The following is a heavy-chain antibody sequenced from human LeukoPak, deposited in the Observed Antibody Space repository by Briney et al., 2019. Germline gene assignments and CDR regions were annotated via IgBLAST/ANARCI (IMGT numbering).Heavy chain of an antibody. CDR2: IYYSGST. CDR3: ARVRSSWYAFDI. D-gene: IGHD6-13*01. V-gene: IGHV4-59*01. J-gene: IGHJ3*02. Sequence: SETLSLTCTVSGGSISSYYWSWIRQPPGEGLEWIGYIYYSGSTNYNPSLKSRVTISVDTSKNQFSLKLSSVTAADTAVYYCARVRSSWYAFDIWGQGTMVTVSS. CDR1: GGSISSYY.